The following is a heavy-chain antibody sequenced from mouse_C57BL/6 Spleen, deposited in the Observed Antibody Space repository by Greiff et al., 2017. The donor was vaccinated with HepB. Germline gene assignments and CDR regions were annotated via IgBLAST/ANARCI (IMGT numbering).Heavy chain of an antibody. J-gene: IGHJ4*01. CDR1: GYTFTDYY. V-gene: IGHV1-19*01. D-gene: IGHD3-2*02. CDR2: INPYNGGT. CDR3: ARGSSGPYYAMDY. Sequence: LVEPGASVKMSCKASGYTFTDYYMNWVKQSHGKSLEWIGVINPYNGGTSYNQKFKGKATLTVDKSSSTAYMELNSLTSEDSAVYYCARGSSGPYYAMDYWGQGTSVTVSS.